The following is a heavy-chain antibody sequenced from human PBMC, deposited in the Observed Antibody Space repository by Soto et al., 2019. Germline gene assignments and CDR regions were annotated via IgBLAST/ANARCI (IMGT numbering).Heavy chain of an antibody. CDR1: GYTFTSYG. D-gene: IGHD3-16*02. V-gene: IGHV1-18*01. CDR2: ISAYNGNT. J-gene: IGHJ4*02. Sequence: ASVKVSCKASGYTFTSYGISWVRQAPGQGLEWMGWISAYNGNTNYAQKLQGRVTMTTDTSTSTAYMELRSLRSDDTAVYYCARDREVVWELSLFGCDYWGQGTLVTVSS. CDR3: ARDREVVWELSLFGCDY.